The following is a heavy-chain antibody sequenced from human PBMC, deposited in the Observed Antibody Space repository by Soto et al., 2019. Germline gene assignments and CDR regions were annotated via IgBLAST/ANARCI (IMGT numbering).Heavy chain of an antibody. V-gene: IGHV1-69*02. D-gene: IGHD5-12*01. CDR2: IIPILGIA. CDR3: ARGYSGYDRYFDY. J-gene: IGHJ4*02. Sequence: ASVKVSCKASGGTFSSYTISWVRQAPGQGLEWMGRIIPILGIANYAQKFQGRVTITADKSTSTAYMELSSLRSEDTAVYYCARGYSGYDRYFDYWGQGTLVTVSS. CDR1: GGTFSSYT.